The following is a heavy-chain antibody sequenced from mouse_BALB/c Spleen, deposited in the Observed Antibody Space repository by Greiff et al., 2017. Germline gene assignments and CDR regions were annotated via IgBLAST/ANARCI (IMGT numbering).Heavy chain of an antibody. CDR3: APIYYFVDY. V-gene: IGHV14-3*02. CDR2: IDPANGNT. J-gene: IGHJ4*01. CDR1: GFNIKDTY. Sequence: EVKLMESGAELVKPGASVKLSCTASGFNIKDTYMHWVKQRPEQGLEWIGRIDPANGNTKYDPKFQGKATITADTSSNTAYLQLSSLTSEDTAVYYCAPIYYFVDYWGQGTSVTVSS.